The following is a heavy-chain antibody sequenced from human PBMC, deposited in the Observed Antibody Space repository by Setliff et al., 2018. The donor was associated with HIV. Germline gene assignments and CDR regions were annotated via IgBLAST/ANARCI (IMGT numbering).Heavy chain of an antibody. V-gene: IGHV4-61*09. D-gene: IGHD3-10*01. CDR1: GGSISSGSYY. CDR3: ARASSEGYYGSGSPVYFDY. Sequence: SETLSLTCTVSGGSISSGSYYWSWIRQPAGKGLEWIGHIYTSGSTNYNPSLKSRVTISEDTSKHQLSLKLSSVTAADTAVYYCARASSEGYYGSGSPVYFDYWGQGTLVTVSS. J-gene: IGHJ4*02. CDR2: IYTSGST.